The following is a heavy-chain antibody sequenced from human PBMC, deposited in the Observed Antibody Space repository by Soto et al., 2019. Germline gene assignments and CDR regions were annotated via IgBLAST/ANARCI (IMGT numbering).Heavy chain of an antibody. CDR3: ATPRYPGIAAADMGR. V-gene: IGHV1-69*01. J-gene: IGHJ4*02. CDR1: GGTFSSYA. CDR2: IIPIFGTA. D-gene: IGHD6-13*01. Sequence: QVQLVQSGAEVKKPGSSVKVSCKASGGTFSSYAISWVRQAPGQGLEWMGGIIPIFGTANYAQKFQGRVTITADESASTAYMELSSLRSEDTAVYYCATPRYPGIAAADMGRWGQGTLVTVSS.